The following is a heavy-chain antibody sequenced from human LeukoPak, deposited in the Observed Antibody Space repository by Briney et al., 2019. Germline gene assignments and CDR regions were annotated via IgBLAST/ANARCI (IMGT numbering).Heavy chain of an antibody. V-gene: IGHV4-4*02. CDR1: GDSINSLDL. CDR3: AGLVGRYSSGLYYYYFDY. CDR2: MYHSGTT. D-gene: IGHD3-22*01. J-gene: IGHJ4*02. Sequence: SETLSLTCTVAGDSINSLDLWSWVRQPPGKGLEWIGEMYHSGTTHSNPSVKSRVTISIDKSKNQFFLNLSSVTAADTAVYYCAGLVGRYSSGLYYYYFDYWGQGTLVTVSS.